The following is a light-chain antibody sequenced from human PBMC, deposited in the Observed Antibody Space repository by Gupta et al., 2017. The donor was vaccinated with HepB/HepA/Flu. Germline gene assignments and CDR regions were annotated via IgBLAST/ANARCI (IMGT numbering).Light chain of an antibody. J-gene: IGLJ2*01. V-gene: IGLV2-11*01. CDR1: NSDVGGYNY. CDR3: CSYAGSYNYVV. Sequence: QSALTQPRSVSGSPGQSVTISCTGTNSDVGGYNYVSWYQQHPGKAPKLMIYDVSKRPSGVPDRFSGSKSGNTASLTISGLQAEDEADYYCCSYAGSYNYVVFGGGTKLTVL. CDR2: DVS.